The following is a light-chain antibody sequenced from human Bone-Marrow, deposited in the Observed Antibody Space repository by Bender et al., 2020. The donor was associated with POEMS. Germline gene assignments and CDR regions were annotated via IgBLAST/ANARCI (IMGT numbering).Light chain of an antibody. Sequence: QSALTQPASVSGSPGQSITISCTGISTYVENYKFVAWYQHHPGRAPELIIYEASKRPSGVPDRFSGSKSGNTASLTVSGLQVEDEADYFCQSYDATLDAWIFGSGTTVTVL. CDR2: EAS. CDR3: QSYDATLDAWI. CDR1: STYVENYKF. V-gene: IGLV2-14*02. J-gene: IGLJ1*01.